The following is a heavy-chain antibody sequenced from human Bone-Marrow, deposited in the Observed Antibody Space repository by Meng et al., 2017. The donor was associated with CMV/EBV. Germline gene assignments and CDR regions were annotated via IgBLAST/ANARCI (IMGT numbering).Heavy chain of an antibody. CDR1: GGSLSSGSFY. V-gene: IGHV4-39*01. CDR2: ILYTGNA. J-gene: IGHJ5*02. Sequence: SETLSLTCTVSGGSLSSGSFYWGWIRQPPGKGLDWIGSILYTGNAYSNPSLKSRVTIFVDTSKNQFSLRLSSVTAADTAVDYCASRYVWGSYRYTPTWGQGTLVTVSS. D-gene: IGHD3-16*02. CDR3: ASRYVWGSYRYTPT.